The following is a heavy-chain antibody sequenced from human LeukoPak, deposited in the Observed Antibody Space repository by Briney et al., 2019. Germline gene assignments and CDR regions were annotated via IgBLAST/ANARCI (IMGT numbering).Heavy chain of an antibody. V-gene: IGHV4-34*01. CDR1: GGSLCGYY. CDR2: INHSGST. D-gene: IGHD2-2*02. J-gene: IGHJ5*02. Sequence: SETLSLTCAVYGGSLCGYYWSWIRQPPGKGLEWSGEINHSGSTNYNPSLKTRVTISVDTSKNQCSLKLSSVTAADTAVYYCARVYRYQLLYWFDPWGQGTLVTVSS. CDR3: ARVYRYQLLYWFDP.